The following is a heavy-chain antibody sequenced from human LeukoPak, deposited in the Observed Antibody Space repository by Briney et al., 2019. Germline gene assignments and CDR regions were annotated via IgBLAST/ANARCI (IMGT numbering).Heavy chain of an antibody. CDR1: GYTFTRYY. Sequence: ASVKVSCKASGYTFTRYYMHWVRQAPGQGLEWMGWINPNSGGTNYAQKFQGRVTMTRDTSISTAYMELSRLRSDDTAVYYCARDLVRYSSSTSCYAAPGNYYYYGMDVWGQGTTVTVSS. CDR3: ARDLVRYSSSTSCYAAPGNYYYYGMDV. CDR2: INPNSGGT. D-gene: IGHD2-2*01. J-gene: IGHJ6*02. V-gene: IGHV1-2*02.